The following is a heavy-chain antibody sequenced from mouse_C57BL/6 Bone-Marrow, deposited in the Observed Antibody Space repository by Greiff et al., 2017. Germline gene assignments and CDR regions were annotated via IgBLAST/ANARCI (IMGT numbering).Heavy chain of an antibody. J-gene: IGHJ3*01. V-gene: IGHV1-59*01. CDR2: IDPSDSYT. CDR1: GYTFTSYW. Sequence: QVQLQQPGAELVRPGTSVKLSCKASGYTFTSYWMHWVKQRPGQGLEWIGVIDPSDSYTNYNQKFKGKAPLTVDTSSSTAYMQLSSLTCDDAAVYYCARDTGRAWFAYWGQGTLVTVSA. D-gene: IGHD3-2*02. CDR3: ARDTGRAWFAY.